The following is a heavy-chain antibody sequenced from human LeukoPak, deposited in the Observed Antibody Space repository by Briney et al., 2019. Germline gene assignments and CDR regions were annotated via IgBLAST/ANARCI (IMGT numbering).Heavy chain of an antibody. D-gene: IGHD3-22*01. J-gene: IGHJ4*02. Sequence: GGSLRLSCAASGFTFSSYAMHWVRQAPGKGLEWVAVISYDGSNKYYADSVKGRFTISRDNSKNTLYLQVNSLRAEDTAVYYCASASSGYYGSFDYWGQGTLDTVSS. V-gene: IGHV3-30*04. CDR3: ASASSGYYGSFDY. CDR2: ISYDGSNK. CDR1: GFTFSSYA.